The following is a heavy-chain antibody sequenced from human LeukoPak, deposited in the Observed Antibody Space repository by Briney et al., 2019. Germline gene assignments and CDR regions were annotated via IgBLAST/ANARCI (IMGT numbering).Heavy chain of an antibody. CDR2: INWNGGST. V-gene: IGHV3-20*04. Sequence: GGSLRLSCAASGFTFDDYGMSWVRQAPGKGLEWVSGINWNGGSTGYADSVKGRFTISRDNAKNSPYLQMNSLRAEDTALYYCARGVVPAARGAFDIWGQGTMVTVSS. CDR1: GFTFDDYG. J-gene: IGHJ3*02. CDR3: ARGVVPAARGAFDI. D-gene: IGHD2-2*01.